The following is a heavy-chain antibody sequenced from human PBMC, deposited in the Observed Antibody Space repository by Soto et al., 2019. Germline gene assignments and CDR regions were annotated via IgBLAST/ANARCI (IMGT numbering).Heavy chain of an antibody. CDR2: IYWDDDK. Sequence: QITLKESGPTLVKPTQTLTLTCTFSGFSLSTSGVGVGWIRQPPGKALEWLALIYWDDDKRYSPSLKSRLTNTKDTSKNQVDLTLNKMDPVDTATYCCPHRFEVYGMDVWGPGTTVTVSS. V-gene: IGHV2-5*02. J-gene: IGHJ6*02. D-gene: IGHD3-10*01. CDR1: GFSLSTSGVG. CDR3: PHRFEVYGMDV.